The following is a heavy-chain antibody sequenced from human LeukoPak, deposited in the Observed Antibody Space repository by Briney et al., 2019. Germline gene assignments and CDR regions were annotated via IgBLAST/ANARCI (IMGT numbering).Heavy chain of an antibody. D-gene: IGHD3-16*01. Sequence: GGSLRLXCAASGFTVSNNYMRWVRQAPGKGLEWVSVIYSGDNTYYVESVKGRFTISRDNPKNTLFLQMNRLRAEDTAVYYCAGRRVLDASFDYWGQGTLVTVSS. CDR3: AGRRVLDASFDY. V-gene: IGHV3-66*02. CDR2: IYSGDNT. CDR1: GFTVSNNY. J-gene: IGHJ4*02.